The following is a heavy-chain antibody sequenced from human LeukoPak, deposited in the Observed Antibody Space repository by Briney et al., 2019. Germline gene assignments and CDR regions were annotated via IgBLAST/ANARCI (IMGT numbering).Heavy chain of an antibody. V-gene: IGHV4-61*02. Sequence: SETLSLTCTVSGGSISSGSYYWSWIRQPAGKGLEWIGRIYTSGSTNYNPSLKSRVTISVDTSKNQFSLKLSSVTAADTAVYYCARGWPPAAAGTDAFDIWGQGTMVTVSS. J-gene: IGHJ3*02. CDR1: GGSISSGSYY. D-gene: IGHD6-13*01. CDR3: ARGWPPAAAGTDAFDI. CDR2: IYTSGST.